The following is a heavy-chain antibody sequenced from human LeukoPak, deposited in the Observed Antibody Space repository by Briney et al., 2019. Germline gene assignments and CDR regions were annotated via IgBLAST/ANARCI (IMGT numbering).Heavy chain of an antibody. CDR1: GFTFSSYW. J-gene: IGHJ4*02. V-gene: IGHV3-7*01. CDR2: IKQDGSEK. Sequence: GGSLRLSCAASGFTFSSYWMSWVRQAPGKGLEWVANIKQDGSEKYYVDSVKGRFTISRDNAKNSLYLQMNSLRAEDTAVYHCARDPGVHESGRDYDFWSGYYTGIFDYWGQGTLVTVSS. CDR3: ARDPGVHESGRDYDFWSGYYTGIFDY. D-gene: IGHD3-3*01.